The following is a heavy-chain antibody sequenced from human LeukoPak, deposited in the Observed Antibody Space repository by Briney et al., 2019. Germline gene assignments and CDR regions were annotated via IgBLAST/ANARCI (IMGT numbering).Heavy chain of an antibody. D-gene: IGHD2-15*01. CDR3: ARVRRGYDYYFDY. V-gene: IGHV3-11*01. J-gene: IGHJ4*02. CDR1: GFTFSDYY. CDR2: ISSSGGTI. Sequence: GGSLRLSCAASGFTFSDYYMSWIRQAPGKGLEWVSYISSSGGTIYYADSVKGRFTISRDNAKNSLYLQMNSLRAEDTAVYYCARVRRGYDYYFDYWGQGTLVTVSS.